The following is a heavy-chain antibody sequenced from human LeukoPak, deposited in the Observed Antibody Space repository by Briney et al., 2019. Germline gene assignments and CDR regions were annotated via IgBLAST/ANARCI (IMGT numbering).Heavy chain of an antibody. CDR1: GYMFTAYY. V-gene: IGHV1-2*06. D-gene: IGHD3-22*01. CDR3: ASYDPDY. J-gene: IGHJ4*02. CDR2: LNTNSGGA. Sequence: ASVKVSCKTSGYMFTAYYIQWVRQAPGQGLEWMGRLNTNSGGADYAQKFQGRLTMTRDTSNSTGYMELTGLTSDDTAVYYCASYDPDYWGQGTLVIVSS.